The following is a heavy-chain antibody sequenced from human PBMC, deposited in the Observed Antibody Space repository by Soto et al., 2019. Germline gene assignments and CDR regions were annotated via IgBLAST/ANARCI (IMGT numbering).Heavy chain of an antibody. CDR1: GGSVSSSSYY. V-gene: IGHV4-61*01. J-gene: IGHJ6*03. Sequence: SETLSLTCIVSGGSVSSSSYYWGWVRQPPGKGLEWIGNIYYSGSTNYNPSLKSRVTISVDTSKNQFSLKLSSVTAADTAVYYCARVLVATTSVNWDYYYYMDVWGKGTTVTVSS. CDR3: ARVLVATTSVNWDYYYYMDV. CDR2: IYYSGST. D-gene: IGHD5-12*01.